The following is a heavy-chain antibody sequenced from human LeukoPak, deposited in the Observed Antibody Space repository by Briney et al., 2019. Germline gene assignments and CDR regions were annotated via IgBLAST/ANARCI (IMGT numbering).Heavy chain of an antibody. V-gene: IGHV3-66*01. J-gene: IGHJ4*02. D-gene: IGHD3-10*01. Sequence: GGCLRLSCAASGFTVSSNYMSWVRQAPGKGLEWVSVIYSGGSTYYADSVKGRFTISRDNSKNTLYLQMNSLRAEDTAVYYCAIKIYGSGSYYGPPGYWGQGTLVTVSS. CDR3: AIKIYGSGSYYGPPGY. CDR2: IYSGGST. CDR1: GFTVSSNY.